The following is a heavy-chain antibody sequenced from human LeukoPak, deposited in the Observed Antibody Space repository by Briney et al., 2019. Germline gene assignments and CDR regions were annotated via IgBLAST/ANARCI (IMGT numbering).Heavy chain of an antibody. D-gene: IGHD1-26*01. CDR1: GFTFSSYW. CDR3: ARIIVGATPPDAFDI. J-gene: IGHJ3*02. V-gene: IGHV3-7*01. Sequence: PGGSLRLSCAASGFTFSSYWMSWVRQAPGKGLEWVANIKQDGSEKYYVDSVKGRFTISRDNAKNSLYLQMNSLRAEDTAVYYCARIIVGATPPDAFDIWGQGTMVTVSS. CDR2: IKQDGSEK.